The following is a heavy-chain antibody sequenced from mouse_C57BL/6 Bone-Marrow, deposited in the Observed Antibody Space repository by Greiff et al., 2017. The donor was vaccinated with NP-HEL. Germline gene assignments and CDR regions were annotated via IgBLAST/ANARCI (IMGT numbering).Heavy chain of an antibody. J-gene: IGHJ3*01. CDR3: ARGSTISFAY. Sequence: EVQLQESGPGLVKPSQSLSLTCSVTGYSITSGYYWNWIRQFPGNKLEWMGYISYDGSNNYNPSLKNRISITRDTSKNQFFLKLNSVTTEDTATYYCARGSTISFAYWGQGTLVTVSA. CDR2: ISYDGSN. V-gene: IGHV3-6*01. CDR1: GYSITSGYY. D-gene: IGHD2-1*01.